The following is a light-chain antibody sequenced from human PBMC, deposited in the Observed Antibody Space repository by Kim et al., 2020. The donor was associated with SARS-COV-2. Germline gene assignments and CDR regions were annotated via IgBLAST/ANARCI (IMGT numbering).Light chain of an antibody. CDR3: QSADTSGASVL. Sequence: SYELTQPPSVSVPPGQTATITCSGDALSKQYSYWYQQKPGPAPVLTIYQDVERPSGIPERFSGSTSGTTVTLTITAVQAEDEADYYCQSADTSGASVLFGGGTQLTVL. CDR1: ALSKQY. J-gene: IGLJ3*02. V-gene: IGLV3-25*03. CDR2: QDV.